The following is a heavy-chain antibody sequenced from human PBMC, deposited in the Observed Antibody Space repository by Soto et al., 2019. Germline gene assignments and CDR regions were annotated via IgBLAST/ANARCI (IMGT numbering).Heavy chain of an antibody. CDR2: IIPLFGTA. V-gene: IGHV1-69*01. D-gene: IGHD3-22*01. CDR3: ARGASTHYYDSSGYYKGPLDY. Sequence: QVQLVQSGADVKKPGSSVKVSCKASGGTFNIYSISWVRQAPGQGLEWMGGIIPLFGTAYYAQEFQGRVTITEDEATSTAYMELSSLRSEDTAVYFCARGASTHYYDSSGYYKGPLDYWGQGTLVTVSS. CDR1: GGTFNIYS. J-gene: IGHJ4*02.